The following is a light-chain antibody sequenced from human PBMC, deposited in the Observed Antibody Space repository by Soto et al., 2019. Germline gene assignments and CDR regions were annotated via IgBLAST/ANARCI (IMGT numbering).Light chain of an antibody. CDR1: SSNIGAGYD. V-gene: IGLV1-40*01. Sequence: QSVLTQPPSVSGAPGQRVTISCTGSSSNIGAGYDVHWYQRLPGTAPKVLIYSNNNRPSGVPDRFSGSKSGTSASLAITGLQAEDEADYYCQSYDSSLSGSYVXXTGTKXTVL. CDR2: SNN. J-gene: IGLJ1*01. CDR3: QSYDSSLSGSYV.